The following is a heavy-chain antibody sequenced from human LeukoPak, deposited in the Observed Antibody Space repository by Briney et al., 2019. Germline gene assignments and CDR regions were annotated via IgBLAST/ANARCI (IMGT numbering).Heavy chain of an antibody. Sequence: SETLSLTCAVYGGSFSGYYWSWIRQPPGKGLEWIEEINHSGSTNYNPSLKSRVTISVDTSKNQFSLKLSSVTAADTAVYYCARGGQYAKEYYFDYWGQGTLVTVSS. CDR2: INHSGST. D-gene: IGHD2-2*01. V-gene: IGHV4-34*01. J-gene: IGHJ4*02. CDR1: GGSFSGYY. CDR3: ARGGQYAKEYYFDY.